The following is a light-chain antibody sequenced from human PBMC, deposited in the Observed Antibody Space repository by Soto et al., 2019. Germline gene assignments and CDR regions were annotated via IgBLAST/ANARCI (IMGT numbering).Light chain of an antibody. V-gene: IGLV2-14*01. Sequence: QSALTQPASVSGSPGQSITISCTGTSSDVGSYNYVSWYQQHPGKAPKLMIYEVSNRTSGVSNRFSGSKSGNTASLPISGLQDEDEANYYCSPYTSSSTRVFGGGTQLTVL. CDR1: SSDVGSYNY. CDR3: SPYTSSSTRV. CDR2: EVS. J-gene: IGLJ3*02.